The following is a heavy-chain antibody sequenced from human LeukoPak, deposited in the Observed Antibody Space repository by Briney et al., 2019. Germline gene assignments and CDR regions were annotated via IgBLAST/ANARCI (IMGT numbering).Heavy chain of an antibody. CDR1: GYSFTNYW. CDR3: ARPRYSSSSGDAFDI. Sequence: GESLKISCQASGYSFTNYWIVWVRQVPGKGLEWMGIIYPGDSDTRYSPSFQGQVTISADKSISTAYMQWSSLKASDTAMFYCARPRYSSSSGDAFDIWGQGTMVTVSS. CDR2: IYPGDSDT. J-gene: IGHJ3*02. V-gene: IGHV5-51*01. D-gene: IGHD6-6*01.